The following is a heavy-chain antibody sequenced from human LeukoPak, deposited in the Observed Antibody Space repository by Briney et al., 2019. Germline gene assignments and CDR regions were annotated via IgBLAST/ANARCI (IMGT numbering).Heavy chain of an antibody. CDR2: IYYSGST. CDR1: GGSISSYY. Sequence: SETLSLTCTVSGGSISSYYWSWIRQPPGKGLEWIGYIYYSGSTNYNPSLKSRVTISVDTSKNQFSLKLSSVTAADTAVYYCARSMDYGDSYYYYGTDVCAQATTVTVS. D-gene: IGHD4-17*01. CDR3: ARSMDYGDSYYYYGTDV. V-gene: IGHV4-59*08. J-gene: IGHJ6*02.